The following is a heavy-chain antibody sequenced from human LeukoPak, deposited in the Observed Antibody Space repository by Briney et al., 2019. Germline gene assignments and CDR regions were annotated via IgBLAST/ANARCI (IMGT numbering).Heavy chain of an antibody. Sequence: GGSLRLSCAASGFIFSSYAMSWVRQAPGKGLEWVAAISGSGGSTYYADSVKGRFTISRDNSKNTLSLQMNSLRAEDTAVYYCAKDGDYYDSGGYSSFFDYWGQGTLVTVSS. CDR2: ISGSGGST. CDR1: GFIFSSYA. J-gene: IGHJ4*02. D-gene: IGHD3-22*01. CDR3: AKDGDYYDSGGYSSFFDY. V-gene: IGHV3-23*01.